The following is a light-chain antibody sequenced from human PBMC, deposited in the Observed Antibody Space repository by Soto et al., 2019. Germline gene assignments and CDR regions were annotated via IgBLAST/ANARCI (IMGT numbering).Light chain of an antibody. V-gene: IGLV2-14*01. CDR3: NSYTPSRTLV. Sequence: QSALTQPASGSGSPGQSITISCTGTSSDVGAYTYVSWYQQYPGKAPKLIIYEVSNRPSGVSYRFSGSKSGNTASLTISGLQAEDEADYYCNSYTPSRTLVFGGGTKVTVL. CDR1: SSDVGAYTY. J-gene: IGLJ2*01. CDR2: EVS.